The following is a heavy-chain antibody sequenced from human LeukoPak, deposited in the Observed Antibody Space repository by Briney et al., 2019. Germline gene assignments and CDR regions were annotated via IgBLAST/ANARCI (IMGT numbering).Heavy chain of an antibody. CDR1: GGSISSSNW. D-gene: IGHD6-19*01. V-gene: IGHV4-4*02. J-gene: IGHJ4*02. Sequence: PSETLSLTCAVSGGSISSSNWWSWVRQPPGKGLEWIGEIYHSGSTNYNPSLKSRVTISVDTSKNQFSLKLSSVTAADTAVYYCARDSPGISVAGLIDYWGQGTLVTISS. CDR3: ARDSPGISVAGLIDY. CDR2: IYHSGST.